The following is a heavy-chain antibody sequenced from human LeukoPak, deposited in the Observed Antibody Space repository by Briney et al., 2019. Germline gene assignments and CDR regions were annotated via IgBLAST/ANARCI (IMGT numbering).Heavy chain of an antibody. D-gene: IGHD3-22*01. CDR3: ARLRRNSDSSGYYYYYDY. V-gene: IGHV3-21*01. Sequence: GGPLRLSCAASGYTFSSFSINWVRQALGKGLEWVSSISVRSNYIYYADSVRGRFSISRDDARNSLYLQMDSVRGDDTAVYYCARLRRNSDSSGYYYYYDYWGQGTLVTVSS. CDR2: ISVRSNYI. CDR1: GYTFSSFS. J-gene: IGHJ4*02.